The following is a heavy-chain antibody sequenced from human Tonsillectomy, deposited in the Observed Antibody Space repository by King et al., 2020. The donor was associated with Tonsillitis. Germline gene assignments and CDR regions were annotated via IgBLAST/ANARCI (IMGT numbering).Heavy chain of an antibody. J-gene: IGHJ5*02. CDR3: ARARSYSEFDH. CDR2: INPKSGGT. D-gene: IGHD5-18*01. V-gene: IGHV1-2*02. CDR1: GYTFSGYY. Sequence: VQLVESGAEVKKPGASVKVSCKASGYTFSGYYMHWVRQAPGHGLEWMGWINPKSGGTNYAQKFQGRVTMTRETSISTTYMELSRLTSDDTAVYYCARARSYSEFDHWGQGTLVTVSS.